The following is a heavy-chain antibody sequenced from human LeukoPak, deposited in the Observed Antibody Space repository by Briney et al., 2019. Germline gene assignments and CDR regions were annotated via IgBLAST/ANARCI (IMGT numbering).Heavy chain of an antibody. Sequence: ASVKVSCKASGYTFTSYYMHWVRQAPGQGLEWMGIIDPSGGSTSYAQKFQGRVTITRDTSASTAYMELSSLRSEDTAVYYCAREGEPNDYGDNNWFDPWGQGTLVTVSS. J-gene: IGHJ5*02. D-gene: IGHD4-17*01. V-gene: IGHV1-46*01. CDR1: GYTFTSYY. CDR2: IDPSGGST. CDR3: AREGEPNDYGDNNWFDP.